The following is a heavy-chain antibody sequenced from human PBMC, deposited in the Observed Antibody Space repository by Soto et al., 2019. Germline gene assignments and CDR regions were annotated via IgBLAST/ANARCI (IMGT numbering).Heavy chain of an antibody. Sequence: GASVKVSCKASGYTFTSYAMHWVRQAPGQRLEWMGWINAGNGNTKYSQKFQGRVTITRDTSASTAYMELSSLRSEDTAVYYCARAWVVVVPAAPHPLFDYWGQGTLVTVSS. D-gene: IGHD2-2*01. J-gene: IGHJ4*02. CDR2: INAGNGNT. V-gene: IGHV1-3*01. CDR1: GYTFTSYA. CDR3: ARAWVVVVPAAPHPLFDY.